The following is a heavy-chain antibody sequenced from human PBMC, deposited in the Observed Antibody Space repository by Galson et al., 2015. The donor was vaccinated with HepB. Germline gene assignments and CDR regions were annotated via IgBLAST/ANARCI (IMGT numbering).Heavy chain of an antibody. J-gene: IGHJ6*02. V-gene: IGHV3-11*06. CDR2: ISSSSSYT. CDR1: GFTFSDYY. Sequence: SLRLSCAASGFTFSDYYMSWIRQAPGKGLEWVSYISSSSSYTNYADSVKGRFTISRDNAKNSLYLQMNSLRAEDTAVYYCAREWFGESGGMDVWGQGTTVTVSS. CDR3: AREWFGESGGMDV. D-gene: IGHD3-10*01.